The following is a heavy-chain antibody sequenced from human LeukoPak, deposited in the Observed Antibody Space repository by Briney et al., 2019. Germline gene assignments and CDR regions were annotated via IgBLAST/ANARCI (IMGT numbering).Heavy chain of an antibody. CDR3: ARLDEEGVISGSFDI. Sequence: GGPLRLSCAASGFTFSSYAMHWVRQAPGKGLEWVAVISYDGSNKYYADSVKGRFTISRDNSKNTLYLQMNSLRAEDTAVYYCARLDEEGVISGSFDIWGQGTMVTVSS. V-gene: IGHV3-30-3*01. J-gene: IGHJ3*02. D-gene: IGHD3-10*01. CDR2: ISYDGSNK. CDR1: GFTFSSYA.